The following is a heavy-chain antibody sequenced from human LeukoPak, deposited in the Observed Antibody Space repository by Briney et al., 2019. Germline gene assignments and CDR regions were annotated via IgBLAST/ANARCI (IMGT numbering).Heavy chain of an antibody. CDR3: ANVRVVTGILAALDY. CDR1: GFTFSSYG. J-gene: IGHJ4*02. Sequence: GRSLGLSCAASGFTFSSYGMHWVRQAPGKGLEWVAVISFDGTNKYYADSVKGRFTISRDNSKSTLYLQMNSLRVEDTAVYHCANVRVVTGILAALDYWGQGTLVTVSS. D-gene: IGHD6-13*01. V-gene: IGHV3-30*18. CDR2: ISFDGTNK.